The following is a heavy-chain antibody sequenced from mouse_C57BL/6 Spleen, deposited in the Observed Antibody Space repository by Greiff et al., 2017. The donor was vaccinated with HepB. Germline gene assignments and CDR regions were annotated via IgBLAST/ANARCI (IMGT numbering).Heavy chain of an antibody. CDR2: IDPANGNT. J-gene: IGHJ3*01. CDR1: GFNIKNTY. V-gene: IGHV14-3*01. D-gene: IGHD1-1*01. Sequence: VQLQQSVAELVRPGASVKLSCTASGFNIKNTYMNWVKQRPEQGLEWIGRIDPANGNTKYAPKFQGKATITADTSSNTAYLQLSRLTSEDTAIFYCARGGLRSTLAYWGQGTLFTVSA. CDR3: ARGGLRSTLAY.